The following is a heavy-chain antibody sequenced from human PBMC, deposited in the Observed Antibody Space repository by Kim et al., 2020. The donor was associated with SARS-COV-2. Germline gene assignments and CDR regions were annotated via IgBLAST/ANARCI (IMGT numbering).Heavy chain of an antibody. CDR3: AKDVWDYSGMDA. CDR1: GFSLSNTA. CDR2: ISGHGRDT. D-gene: IGHD1-26*01. J-gene: IGHJ6*02. Sequence: GGSLRLSCAVSGFSLSNTAMNWVRQAPGKGLEWVSAISGHGRDTYYGDSVKGRLTISRDTSKNTLYLQMNSLRAEDTAVYYCAKDVWDYSGMDAWCQGAT. V-gene: IGHV3-23*01.